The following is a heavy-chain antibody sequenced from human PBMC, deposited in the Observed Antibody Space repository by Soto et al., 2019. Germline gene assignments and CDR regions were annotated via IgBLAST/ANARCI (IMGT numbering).Heavy chain of an antibody. Sequence: QLQLQESGPGLVKPSETLSLTCTVSGGSISSSSYYWGWIRQPPGKGLEWIGSINYSGSTYYNPSLKSRVTISVDTSKNQFSLKLSSVTAADTAVYYCARENSSGYTPHDYWGQGTLVTVSS. CDR2: INYSGST. CDR3: ARENSSGYTPHDY. CDR1: GGSISSSSYY. V-gene: IGHV4-39*02. J-gene: IGHJ4*02. D-gene: IGHD3-22*01.